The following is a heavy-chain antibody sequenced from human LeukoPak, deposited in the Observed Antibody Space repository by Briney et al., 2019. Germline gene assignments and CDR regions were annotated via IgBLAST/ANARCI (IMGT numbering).Heavy chain of an antibody. CDR3: ARDPAPYYDILTGLDY. Sequence: ASVKVSCKASGGTFSSYAINWVRQAPGQGLEWMGRIIPIFGTANYAQKFQGRATITADKSTSTAYMELSSLRSEDTAVYYCARDPAPYYDILTGLDYWGQGTLVTVSS. CDR1: GGTFSSYA. V-gene: IGHV1-69*06. CDR2: IIPIFGTA. J-gene: IGHJ4*02. D-gene: IGHD3-9*01.